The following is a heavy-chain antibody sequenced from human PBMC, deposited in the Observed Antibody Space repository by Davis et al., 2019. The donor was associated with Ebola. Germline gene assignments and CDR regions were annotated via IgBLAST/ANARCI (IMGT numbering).Heavy chain of an antibody. CDR3: ARGRNGGWDFDY. V-gene: IGHV1-18*01. CDR1: GYTFTKYG. Sequence: AASVKVSCKASGYTFTKYGISWVRQAPGQGLEWMAWISAHNGHTNYAQKFQGRLTLTTDTSTSTVYMELRSLTSDDTAKYYCARGRNGGWDFDYWGQGTLVTVSS. D-gene: IGHD6-19*01. J-gene: IGHJ4*02. CDR2: ISAHNGHT.